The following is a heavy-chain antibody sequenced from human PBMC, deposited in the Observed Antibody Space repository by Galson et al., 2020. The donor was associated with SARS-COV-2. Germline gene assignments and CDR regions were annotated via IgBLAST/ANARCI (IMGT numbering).Heavy chain of an antibody. D-gene: IGHD2-21*02. CDR1: GFTLSSYG. CDR3: AKRPGAYCGGDCYSGYVDY. J-gene: IGHJ4*02. V-gene: IGHV3-30*18. CDR2: ISYDGSNK. Sequence: GESLKISCAAPGFTLSSYGMHRVRQAPGQGLEWVVVISYDGSNKYYADSVKGRFTISRDNSKNTLYLQMDSLRAEDTAVYYCAKRPGAYCGGDCYSGYVDYWGQGSLVTVSS.